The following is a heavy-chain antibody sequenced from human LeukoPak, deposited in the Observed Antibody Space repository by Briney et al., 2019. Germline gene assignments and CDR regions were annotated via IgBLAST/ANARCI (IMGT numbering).Heavy chain of an antibody. V-gene: IGHV3-7*04. CDR3: ARDQNQQWLVLDY. J-gene: IGHJ4*02. Sequence: GGSLRLSCAASGFTFSSYWMSWVRQAPGKGLEWEANIKQDGSEKYYVDSVKGRFTISRDNAKNSLYLQMNSLRAEDTAVYYCARDQNQQWLVLDYWGQGTLVTVSS. D-gene: IGHD6-19*01. CDR1: GFTFSSYW. CDR2: IKQDGSEK.